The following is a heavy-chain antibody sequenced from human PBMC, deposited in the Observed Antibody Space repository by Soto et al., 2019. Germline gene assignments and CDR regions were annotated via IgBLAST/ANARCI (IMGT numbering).Heavy chain of an antibody. D-gene: IGHD5-18*01. CDR2: IYSSGTT. CDR3: ARVDTYDYYYAMDV. J-gene: IGHJ6*02. Sequence: GGSLRLSCAASGFIVTSNYMTWVRQAPGKGLEWVSIIYSSGTTYYADSVKGRFTISRDKSKNTLYLQMRNVRADDTAVYYCARVDTYDYYYAMDVWGQGTTVTVSS. V-gene: IGHV3-53*01. CDR1: GFIVTSNY.